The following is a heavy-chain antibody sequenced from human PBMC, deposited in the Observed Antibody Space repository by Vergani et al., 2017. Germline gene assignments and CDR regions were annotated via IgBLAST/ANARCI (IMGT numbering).Heavy chain of an antibody. V-gene: IGHV3-7*01. CDR3: ARVAVWDDAFDI. CDR2: IKQDGSEK. J-gene: IGHJ3*02. CDR1: GFNFSSYW. D-gene: IGHD6-19*01. Sequence: EVQLVESGGGLVQPGGSLRLSCAASGFNFSSYWMSWVRQAPGKGLEWVANIKQDGSEKYYVDSVKGRFPISRDNAKNSLYLQMNSLRAEDTAVYYCARVAVWDDAFDIWGQGTMVTVSS.